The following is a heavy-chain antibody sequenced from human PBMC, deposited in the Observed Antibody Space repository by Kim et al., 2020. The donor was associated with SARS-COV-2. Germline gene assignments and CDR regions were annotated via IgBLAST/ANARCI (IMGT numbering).Heavy chain of an antibody. CDR2: IYSGNST. V-gene: IGHV3-53*01. D-gene: IGHD3-16*01. CDR3: VGGPTRHYV. CDR1: GFKVSGNY. J-gene: IGHJ4*02. Sequence: GGSLRLSCAASGFKVSGNYMSWVRQAPGGLEWISIIYSGNSTYYADSVKGRFTISRDNSKNTLDLRMSSLKVEDTAIYYCVGGPTRHYVWGRGTLVTVSS.